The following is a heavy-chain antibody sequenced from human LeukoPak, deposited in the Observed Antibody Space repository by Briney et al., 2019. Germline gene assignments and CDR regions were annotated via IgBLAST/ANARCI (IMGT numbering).Heavy chain of an antibody. CDR3: ARAHSSGWSGFDY. CDR1: GYTFTGYY. J-gene: IGHJ4*02. D-gene: IGHD6-19*01. CDR2: INPNSGGT. Sequence: GASVKVSCTASGYTFTGYYMHWVRQAPGQGLEWMGRINPNSGGTNYAQKFQGRVTMTRDTSISTAYMELSRLRSDDTAVYYCARAHSSGWSGFDYWGQGTLVTVSS. V-gene: IGHV1-2*06.